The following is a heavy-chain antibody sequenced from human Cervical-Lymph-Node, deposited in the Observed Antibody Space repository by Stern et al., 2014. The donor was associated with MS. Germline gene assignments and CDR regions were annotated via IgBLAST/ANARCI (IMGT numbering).Heavy chain of an antibody. V-gene: IGHV3-53*01. CDR2: ITNVGTT. D-gene: IGHD1-1*01. CDR3: ARDTSSPERSDW. CDR1: GFTVSRDY. Sequence: EVQLVDSGGGVIQPGGSLRLSCTGSGFTVSRDYMTWVRQAPGKGLEWVSLITNVGTTFYTDSVKGRLTISRDDSKNTVYLHMTSLRAEDTAMYYCARDTSSPERSDWWGQGTLVTVSS. J-gene: IGHJ4*02.